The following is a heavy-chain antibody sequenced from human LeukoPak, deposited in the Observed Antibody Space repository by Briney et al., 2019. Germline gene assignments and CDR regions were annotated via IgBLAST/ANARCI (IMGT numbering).Heavy chain of an antibody. CDR1: GFTFSNYQ. J-gene: IGHJ3*01. V-gene: IGHV3-48*03. CDR3: ARGILSGPPLDAFDF. CDR2: IAKTGTTF. Sequence: PGGSLRLSCVASGFTFSNYQMNWVRQAPGKGLEWVSYIAKTGTTFFYADSVKGRFTISRDNVKNLLYLQMNSLRAEDTAVYYCARGILSGPPLDAFDFWGQGTMFTVSS.